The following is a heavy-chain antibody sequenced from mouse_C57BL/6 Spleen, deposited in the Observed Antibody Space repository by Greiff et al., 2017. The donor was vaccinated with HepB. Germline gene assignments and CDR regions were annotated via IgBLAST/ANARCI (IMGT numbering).Heavy chain of an antibody. CDR1: GYSFTGYY. Sequence: VQLQQSGPELVKPGASVKISCKASGYSFTGYYMNWVKQSPEKSLEWIGEINPSTGGTTYNQKFKAKATLTVDKSSSTAYMQLKSLTSEDSAVYYCARRDYYGSSHFDYWGQGTTLTVSS. V-gene: IGHV1-42*01. D-gene: IGHD1-1*01. CDR2: INPSTGGT. CDR3: ARRDYYGSSHFDY. J-gene: IGHJ2*01.